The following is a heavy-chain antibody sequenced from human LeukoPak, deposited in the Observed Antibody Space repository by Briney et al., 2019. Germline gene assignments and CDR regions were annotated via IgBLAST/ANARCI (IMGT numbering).Heavy chain of an antibody. CDR2: IRSKANSYAT. D-gene: IGHD5/OR15-5a*01. J-gene: IGHJ6*03. CDR1: GFTFSGSA. Sequence: GGSPRLSCAASGFTFSGSAMRWVRQASGKGLEWVGRIRSKANSYATAYAASVKGRFTISRDDSKNTAYLQMNSLNTEDTAVYYCAYLGSPLVSIYYYMDVWGKGTTVTVSS. V-gene: IGHV3-73*01. CDR3: AYLGSPLVSIYYYMDV.